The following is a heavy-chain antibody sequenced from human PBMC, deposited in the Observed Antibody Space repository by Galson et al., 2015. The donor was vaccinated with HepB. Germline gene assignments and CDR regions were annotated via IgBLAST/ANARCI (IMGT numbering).Heavy chain of an antibody. J-gene: IGHJ6*02. Sequence: SVKVSCKASGYTFTSYGISWVRQAPGQGLEWMGWISAYNGNTNYAQKLQGRVTMTTDTSTSTAYMELRSVRSDDTAVYYCTRGVGWSVTVTIGYYGMDVWGQGTTFTV. CDR3: TRGVGWSVTVTIGYYGMDV. D-gene: IGHD4-17*01. V-gene: IGHV1-18*01. CDR2: ISAYNGNT. CDR1: GYTFTSYG.